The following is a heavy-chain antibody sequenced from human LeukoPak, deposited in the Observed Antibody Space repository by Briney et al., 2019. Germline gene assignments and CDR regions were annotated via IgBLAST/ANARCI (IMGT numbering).Heavy chain of an antibody. J-gene: IGHJ6*03. CDR2: IYYSGST. CDR1: GGSISSSSYY. V-gene: IGHV4-61*01. D-gene: IGHD1-26*01. CDR3: ARGGARAYYYYYMDV. Sequence: SETLSLTCTVSGGSISSSSYYWSWIRQPPGKGLEWIGYIYYSGSTNYNPSLKSRVTISVDTSENQFSLKLSSVTAADTAVYYCARGGARAYYYYYMDVWGKGTTVTVSS.